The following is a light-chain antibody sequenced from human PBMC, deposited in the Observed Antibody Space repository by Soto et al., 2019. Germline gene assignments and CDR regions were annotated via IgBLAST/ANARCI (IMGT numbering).Light chain of an antibody. CDR2: GAS. CDR1: QSVSSSY. V-gene: IGKV3-20*01. Sequence: EIVMTQSPATLSVSPGERATLSCSASQSVSSSYLAWYQQKLGQAPRLLIYGASSRATGIPDRFSGSGSGTDFTLTISRLEPEDFAVYYCQQYGSSPRTFGQGTKVDIK. J-gene: IGKJ1*01. CDR3: QQYGSSPRT.